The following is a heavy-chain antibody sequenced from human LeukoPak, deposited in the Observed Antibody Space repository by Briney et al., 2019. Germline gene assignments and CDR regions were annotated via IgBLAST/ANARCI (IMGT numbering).Heavy chain of an antibody. Sequence: GGSLRLSCAATGFTFSGYAMSWVRQVPGKGLEWVSGINWNGGSTGYADSVKGRFTISRDNAKNSLYLQMNSLRAEDTALYHCAREMYYYDSSGYFLGAFDIWGQGTMVTVSS. D-gene: IGHD3-22*01. CDR3: AREMYYYDSSGYFLGAFDI. CDR2: INWNGGST. J-gene: IGHJ3*02. V-gene: IGHV3-20*01. CDR1: GFTFSGYA.